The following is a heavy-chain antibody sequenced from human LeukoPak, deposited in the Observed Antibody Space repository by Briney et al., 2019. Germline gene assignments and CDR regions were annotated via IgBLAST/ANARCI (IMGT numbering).Heavy chain of an antibody. CDR3: ARAQSVVRESLHGMDV. D-gene: IGHD3-10*01. Sequence: GGSLRLSCAASGFTFNSYGMPWVRQAPGKGLEWVAVIWYDGSNKYYADSVKGRFTISRDNSKNTLYLQMNSLRAEDTAVYYCARAQSVVRESLHGMDVWGQGTTVTVSS. J-gene: IGHJ6*02. CDR1: GFTFNSYG. V-gene: IGHV3-33*01. CDR2: IWYDGSNK.